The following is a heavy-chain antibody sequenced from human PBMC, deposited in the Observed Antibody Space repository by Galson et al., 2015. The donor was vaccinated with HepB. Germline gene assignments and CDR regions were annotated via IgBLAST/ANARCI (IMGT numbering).Heavy chain of an antibody. CDR3: AKCRHSGRTFFDY. D-gene: IGHD3-10*01. Sequence: SVKVSCKASGGTFSSYAISWVRQAPGQGLEWMGGIIPIFGTANYAQKFQGGVTITADESTSTAYMELSSLRSEDTAVYYCAKCRHSGRTFFDYWGQGTLVTVSS. CDR2: IIPIFGTA. J-gene: IGHJ4*02. V-gene: IGHV1-69*13. CDR1: GGTFSSYA.